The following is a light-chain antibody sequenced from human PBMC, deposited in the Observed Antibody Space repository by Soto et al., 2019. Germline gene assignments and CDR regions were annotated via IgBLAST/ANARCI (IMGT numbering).Light chain of an antibody. Sequence: EIVLTQSPGTLSLSPGERATLSCRASQSVSSSYLAWYQQKPGQAPRLLIYGASSRATGIPDRFSGSGSGTAFTLTISRLEPEDFEVYYCQQYGSSPSYTFGQGTNLEIK. CDR1: QSVSSSY. V-gene: IGKV3-20*01. J-gene: IGKJ2*01. CDR3: QQYGSSPSYT. CDR2: GAS.